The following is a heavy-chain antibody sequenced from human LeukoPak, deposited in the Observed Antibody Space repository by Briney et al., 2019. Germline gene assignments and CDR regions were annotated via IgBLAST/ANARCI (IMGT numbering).Heavy chain of an antibody. D-gene: IGHD2/OR15-2a*01. V-gene: IGHV3-30*04. Sequence: GGSLKLSCAASGLPFSSYAMPWVRQAPGKGLEWVAVISYDGSNKYYADSVKGRFTISRDNSKNTLYLQMNSLRAEDTAVYYCARDHKDYLVDYWGQGTLVTVSS. CDR2: ISYDGSNK. J-gene: IGHJ4*02. CDR3: ARDHKDYLVDY. CDR1: GLPFSSYA.